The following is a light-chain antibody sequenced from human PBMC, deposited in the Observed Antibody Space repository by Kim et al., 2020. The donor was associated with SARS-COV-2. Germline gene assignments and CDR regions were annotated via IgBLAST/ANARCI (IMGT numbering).Light chain of an antibody. J-gene: IGKJ1*01. CDR2: DAT. Sequence: APGERATLSCRANQTINNKLFWYQHKPGQAPRLLIYDATTRATGVPARFIGSGSETDFTLTISSLQSEDFAVYYCQQSNDWPPLTFGQGTKVDIK. V-gene: IGKV3-15*01. CDR3: QQSNDWPPLT. CDR1: QTINNK.